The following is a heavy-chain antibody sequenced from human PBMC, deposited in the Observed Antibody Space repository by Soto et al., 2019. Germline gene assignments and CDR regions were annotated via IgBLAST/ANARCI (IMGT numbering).Heavy chain of an antibody. Sequence: QVQLVQSGAEVKKPGSSVKVSCKASGGTFSSYAISWVRQAPGQGLEWMGGIIPIFGTANYAQKFQGRVTITGDESTSTAYRELSSLRSEDTAVYYCARAKLAAGSCSDCWWDYWGQGTLVTVSS. J-gene: IGHJ4*02. CDR1: GGTFSSYA. CDR3: ARAKLAAGSCSDCWWDY. V-gene: IGHV1-69*12. D-gene: IGHD2-15*01. CDR2: IIPIFGTA.